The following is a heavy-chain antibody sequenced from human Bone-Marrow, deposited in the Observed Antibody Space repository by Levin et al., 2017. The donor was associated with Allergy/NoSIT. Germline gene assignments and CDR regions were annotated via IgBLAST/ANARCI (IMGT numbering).Heavy chain of an antibody. J-gene: IGHJ6*02. D-gene: IGHD2-8*01. CDR3: AHVLGYCSTSWCHAFHYCGMDV. V-gene: IGHV2-5*02. Sequence: SGPTLVKPTQTLTLTCTFSGFSLSRSGVGVGWIRQPPGKALEWLATIYWDDDNRYSPSLKSRPTITKDTPKNQVVPAMTNMDPVDTATYYGAHVLGYCSTSWCHAFHYCGMDVWGQGTTVTVSS. CDR1: GFSLSRSGVG. CDR2: IYWDDDN.